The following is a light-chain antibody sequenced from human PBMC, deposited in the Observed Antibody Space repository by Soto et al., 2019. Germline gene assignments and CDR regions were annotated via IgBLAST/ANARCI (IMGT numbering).Light chain of an antibody. J-gene: IGKJ1*01. CDR3: QQYETFSGT. V-gene: IGKV1-5*01. Sequence: DLQMTQAPSTLSAFVGDGVTITCRASQSISSYLNWYQQKPGKAPKLLIYDASAMPRGVPSRFSGSGSGTKFTLTIASLQPDDFATYYCQQYETFSGTFGPGTKVDI. CDR1: QSISSY. CDR2: DAS.